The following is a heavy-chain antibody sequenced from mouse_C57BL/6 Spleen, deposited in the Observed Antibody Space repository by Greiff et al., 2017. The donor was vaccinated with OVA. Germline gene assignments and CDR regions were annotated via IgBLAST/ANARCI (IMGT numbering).Heavy chain of an antibody. CDR3: ARNYDY. CDR2: IDPSDSYT. CDR1: GYTFTSYW. V-gene: IGHV1-50*01. J-gene: IGHJ2*01. Sequence: QVHVKQPGAELVKPGASVKLSCKASGYTFTSYWMQWVKQRPGQGLEWIGEIDPSDSYTNYNQKFKGKATLTVDTSSSTAYMQLSSLTSEDSAVYYCARNYDYWGQGTTLTVSS. D-gene: IGHD2-1*01.